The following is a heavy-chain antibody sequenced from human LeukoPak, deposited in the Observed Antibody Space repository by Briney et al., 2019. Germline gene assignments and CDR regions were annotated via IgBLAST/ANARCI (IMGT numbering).Heavy chain of an antibody. D-gene: IGHD2-2*01. CDR1: GFTFSSYA. J-gene: IGHJ6*03. CDR2: ISGSGGST. Sequence: GGSLRLSCAASGFTFSSYAMSWVRQAPGKGLEWVSGISGSGGSTYYADSVKGRFTISRDNSKNTLYLQMNSLRAEDTAVYYCAKGYCSSTSCYLVYYYYMDVWGKGTTVTVSS. V-gene: IGHV3-23*01. CDR3: AKGYCSSTSCYLVYYYYMDV.